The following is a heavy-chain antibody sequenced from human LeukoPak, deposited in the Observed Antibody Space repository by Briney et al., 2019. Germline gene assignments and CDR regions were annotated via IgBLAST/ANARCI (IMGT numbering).Heavy chain of an antibody. D-gene: IGHD3-10*02. CDR1: GYTFTAYY. V-gene: IGHV1-2*02. J-gene: IGHJ5*02. Sequence: GASVKVSCKASGYTFTAYYIHWVRQAPGQGLEWMGWINPNTGATNYAQKFQGRVTMTRDTPTTTAYMELRRLRSDDTAVFFCARAVRELTITRHWFDPWGQGTLVTVSS. CDR2: INPNTGAT. CDR3: ARAVRELTITRHWFDP.